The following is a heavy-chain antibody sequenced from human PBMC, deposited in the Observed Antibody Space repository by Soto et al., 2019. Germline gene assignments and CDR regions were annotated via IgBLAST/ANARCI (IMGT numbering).Heavy chain of an antibody. CDR3: SRPRYDCSGTPFDN. J-gene: IGHJ4*02. CDR1: GFTFSSYW. Sequence: EVQLVESGGGLVQPGGSLRLSCAASGFTFSSYWMHWVRQAPGKGLVWVSGINGDGSTTTYADSVKGRFIISRDNAKNMLYLQMDSLTAEHTAVSYCSRPRYDCSGTPFDNWGQGTLVTVSS. D-gene: IGHD3-22*01. CDR2: INGDGSTT. V-gene: IGHV3-74*01.